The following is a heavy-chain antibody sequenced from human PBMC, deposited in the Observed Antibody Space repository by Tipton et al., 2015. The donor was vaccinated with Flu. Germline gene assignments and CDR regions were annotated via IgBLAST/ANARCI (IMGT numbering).Heavy chain of an antibody. J-gene: IGHJ4*02. CDR1: GYTFTSYY. V-gene: IGHV1-46*01. D-gene: IGHD3-9*01. CDR2: INPSGGST. Sequence: QLVQSGAEVKKPGASVKVSCKASGYTFTSYYMHWVRQAPGQGLEWMGIINPSGGSTSYAQKFQGRDTMTRDTSTSTVYMELSSLRSEDTAVYYCARDGSYYDILPGQYYFDYWGQGTLVTVSS. CDR3: ARDGSYYDILPGQYYFDY.